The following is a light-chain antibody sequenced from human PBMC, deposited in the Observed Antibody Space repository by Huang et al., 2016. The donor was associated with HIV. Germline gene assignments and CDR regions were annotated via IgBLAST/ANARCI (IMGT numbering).Light chain of an antibody. V-gene: IGKV1-12*01. CDR2: SAF. CDR1: QGISSL. J-gene: IGKJ4*01. Sequence: DIQMTQSPSSVSASVGDRVTITCRASQGISSLLAWYQHTPGKAPKLLIYSAFNLQSGVPSRFSGSGSGTDFTLTITNLQPEDFATYFCLQADTFPLTFGGGTKVEIK. CDR3: LQADTFPLT.